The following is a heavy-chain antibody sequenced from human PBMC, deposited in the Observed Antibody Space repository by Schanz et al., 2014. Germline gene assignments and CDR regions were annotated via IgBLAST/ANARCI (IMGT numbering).Heavy chain of an antibody. D-gene: IGHD1-26*01. CDR2: INTGSNYI. CDR3: ARNRGSGGQNWYFDL. J-gene: IGHJ2*01. V-gene: IGHV3-11*03. Sequence: QVHLLESGGGLVEPGGSLRLSCAASGFSFSDYYMSWIRQAPGKGLEWISFINTGSNYINYADSVKGRLTISRDNTKNSLFLQLNSLRADDTAVYYCARNRGSGGQNWYFDLWGRGTLVTVSS. CDR1: GFSFSDYY.